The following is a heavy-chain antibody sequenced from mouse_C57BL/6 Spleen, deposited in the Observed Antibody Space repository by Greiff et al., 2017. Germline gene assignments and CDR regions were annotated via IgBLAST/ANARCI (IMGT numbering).Heavy chain of an antibody. CDR2: ISSCCSTI. V-gene: IGHV5-17*01. D-gene: IGHD4-1*01. Sequence: EVKLLESGGGLVKPGGSLKLSCAASGFTFSDYGMHWVRQAPEKGLEWVAYISSCCSTIYYADKVKGRFTISRDNAKNTLFLQMTSLRSEDTAMDYCARPSLGYYAMDYWGQGTSVTVSS. CDR3: ARPSLGYYAMDY. J-gene: IGHJ4*01. CDR1: GFTFSDYG.